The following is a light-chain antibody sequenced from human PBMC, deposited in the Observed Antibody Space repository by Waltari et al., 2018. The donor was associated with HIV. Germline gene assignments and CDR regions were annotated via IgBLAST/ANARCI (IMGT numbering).Light chain of an antibody. CDR2: DAS. CDR3: QHRTTWPPT. CDR1: QSVQEF. Sequence: EIVLTQSPPILSVSLGETATLSCRVSQSVQEFLAWYQRRPGQAPRLVVYDASKRAAGVPARFSGSGFGTDFTLTISGLEPEDVALYYCQHRTTWPPTFGGGTRVEIE. J-gene: IGKJ4*01. V-gene: IGKV3-11*01.